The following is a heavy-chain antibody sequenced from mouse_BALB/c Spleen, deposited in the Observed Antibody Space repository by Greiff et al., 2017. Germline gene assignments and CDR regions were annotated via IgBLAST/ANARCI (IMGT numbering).Heavy chain of an antibody. CDR1: GSSTTSGYC. D-gene: IGHD3-2*02. V-gene: IGHV3-1*02. CDR3: VGYHGRRGLAY. J-gene: IGHJ3*01. CDR2: IHDRGRT. Sequence: ESGPDLVKPSQSLSLTCPVLGSSTTSGYCWHWIRQFPGNKLEWMCYIHDRGRTNYNPSLKSRISTTRHTSRNQFFLKLNSVTTEVTATYYCVGYHGRRGLAYWGQGTLVTVSA.